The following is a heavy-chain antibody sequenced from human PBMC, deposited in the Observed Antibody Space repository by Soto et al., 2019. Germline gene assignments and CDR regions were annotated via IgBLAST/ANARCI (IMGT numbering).Heavy chain of an antibody. D-gene: IGHD3-3*01. CDR1: GGSFSGYY. CDR2: INHSGST. Sequence: QVQLQQWGAGLLKPSETLSLTCAVYGGSFSGYYWSWIRQPPGKGLERIGEINHSGSTNYNPSLKRRVTISVDTSKNQFSLKLSSVTAADTAVYYCARGVPYYDFWSGSEDEDYWGQGTLVTVSS. CDR3: ARGVPYYDFWSGSEDEDY. J-gene: IGHJ4*02. V-gene: IGHV4-34*01.